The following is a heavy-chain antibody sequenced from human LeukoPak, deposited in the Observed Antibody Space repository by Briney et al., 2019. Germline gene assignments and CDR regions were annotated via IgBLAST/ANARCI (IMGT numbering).Heavy chain of an antibody. CDR3: ARDGGYCSRTSCFYYFDY. CDR2: ISYDGSNK. CDR1: GFTFSSYA. Sequence: GRSLRLSCAASGFTFSSYAMHWVRQAPGKGLEWVAVISYDGSNKYYADSVKGRFTISRDNSKNTLYLQMNSLRAEDTAVYYCARDGGYCSRTSCFYYFDYWGQGTLVTVSS. V-gene: IGHV3-30*01. J-gene: IGHJ4*02. D-gene: IGHD2-2*01.